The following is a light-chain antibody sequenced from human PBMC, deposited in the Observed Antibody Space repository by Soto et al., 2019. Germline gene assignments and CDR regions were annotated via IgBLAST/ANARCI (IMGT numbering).Light chain of an antibody. V-gene: IGKV1-27*01. CDR1: HDISNY. Sequence: DIQMTQSPSSLSASVGDRVTITCRASHDISNYLAWYQQKPGKVPKLLIYVASTLKSGVPSRFSGSGSGTDFILTINSLQPEDVATYYCQSYNSAPITFGPGTRLEIK. CDR2: VAS. J-gene: IGKJ5*01. CDR3: QSYNSAPIT.